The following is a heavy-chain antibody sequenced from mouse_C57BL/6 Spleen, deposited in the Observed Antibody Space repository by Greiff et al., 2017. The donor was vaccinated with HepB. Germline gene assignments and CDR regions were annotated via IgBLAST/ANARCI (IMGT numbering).Heavy chain of an antibody. CDR1: GYAFSSSW. D-gene: IGHD1-1*01. CDR3: ARSYYYGSSYGYFDV. V-gene: IGHV1-82*01. Sequence: VKLKESGPELVKPGASVKISCKASGYAFSSSWMNWVKQRPGKGLEWIGRIYPGDGDTNYNGKFKGKATLTADKSSSTAYMQLSSLTSEDSAVYFCARSYYYGSSYGYFDVWGTGTTVTVSS. J-gene: IGHJ1*03. CDR2: IYPGDGDT.